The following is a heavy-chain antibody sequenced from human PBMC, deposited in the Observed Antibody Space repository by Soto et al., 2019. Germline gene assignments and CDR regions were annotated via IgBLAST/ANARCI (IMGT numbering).Heavy chain of an antibody. J-gene: IGHJ4*02. D-gene: IGHD3-22*01. CDR1: GFTFSSYA. CDR2: ISGSGSTI. CDR3: AKVFSYYDSSCYYYFDY. Sequence: GGSLRLSCAASGFTFSSYAVSWVRQAPGEGTEWISSISGSGSTIYYADSVKGRFTISRDNSKNTRYLQMSSLRAEDTAVYYCAKVFSYYDSSCYYYFDYWGQGTLVTVSS. V-gene: IGHV3-23*01.